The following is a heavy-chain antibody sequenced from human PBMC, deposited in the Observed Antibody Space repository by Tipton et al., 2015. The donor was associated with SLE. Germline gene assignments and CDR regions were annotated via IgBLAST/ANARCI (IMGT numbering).Heavy chain of an antibody. D-gene: IGHD1-26*01. Sequence: SLRLSCGASGLTFSNSWVCWVRQAPGKGLVWVLHIIHHGNKTTYGDSVKGRFTISRDKSKNTLYLQVSSLRDEDTAVYYCATEGSYYAFEIWGQGTMVTVSS. V-gene: IGHV3-74*03. CDR2: IIHHGNKT. CDR3: ATEGSYYAFEI. J-gene: IGHJ3*02. CDR1: GLTFSNSW.